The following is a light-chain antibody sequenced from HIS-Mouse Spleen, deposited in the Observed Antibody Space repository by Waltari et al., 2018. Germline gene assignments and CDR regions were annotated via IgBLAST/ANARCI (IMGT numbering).Light chain of an antibody. CDR2: EGS. Sequence: QSALTQPAPVSGSPGQSITISCPGTSGDVGSENLFPGYQQHPGKAPKLMIYEGSKRPSGVSNRFSGSKSGNTASLTISGLQAEDEADYYCCSYAGSSTLVFGGGTKLTVL. CDR1: SGDVGSENL. V-gene: IGLV2-23*01. J-gene: IGLJ2*01. CDR3: CSYAGSSTLV.